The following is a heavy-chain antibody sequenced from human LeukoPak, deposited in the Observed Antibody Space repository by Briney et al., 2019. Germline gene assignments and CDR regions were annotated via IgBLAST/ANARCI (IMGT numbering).Heavy chain of an antibody. CDR3: AKEANWLELSPGDYQFDY. CDR2: ISYDGSNK. J-gene: IGHJ4*02. D-gene: IGHD1-7*01. V-gene: IGHV3-30-3*01. CDR1: GFTFSSYA. Sequence: GGSLRLSCAASGFTFSSYAMHWVRQAPGKGLEWVAVISYDGSNKYYADSVKGRFTISRDNSKNTLYLQMNSLRAEDTALYYCAKEANWLELSPGDYQFDYWGQGTLVTVSS.